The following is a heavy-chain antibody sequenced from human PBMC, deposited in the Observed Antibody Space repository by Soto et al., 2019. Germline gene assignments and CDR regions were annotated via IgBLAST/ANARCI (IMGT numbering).Heavy chain of an antibody. D-gene: IGHD3-10*01. CDR2: IYYSGST. V-gene: IGHV4-31*03. CDR1: GGSISSGGYY. J-gene: IGHJ5*02. Sequence: SETLSLTCTVSGGSISSGGYYWSWIRQHPGKGLEWIGYIYYSGSTYYNLSLKSRVTISVDTSKNQFSLKLSSVTAADTAVYYCARDLIMVRGVKPRGFDPWGQGTLVTVSS. CDR3: ARDLIMVRGVKPRGFDP.